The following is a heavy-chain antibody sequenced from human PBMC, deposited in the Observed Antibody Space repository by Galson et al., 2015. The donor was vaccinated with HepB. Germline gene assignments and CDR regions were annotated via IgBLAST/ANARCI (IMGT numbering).Heavy chain of an antibody. CDR3: AKSGCSSTSCYANWFDP. CDR2: ISWNSGSI. Sequence: SLRLSCAASGFTFDDYAMHWVRRAPGKGLEWVSGISWNSGSIGYADSVKGRFTISRDNAKNSLYLQMNSLRAEDTALYYCAKSGCSSTSCYANWFDPWGQGTLVTVSS. CDR1: GFTFDDYA. D-gene: IGHD2-2*01. V-gene: IGHV3-9*01. J-gene: IGHJ5*02.